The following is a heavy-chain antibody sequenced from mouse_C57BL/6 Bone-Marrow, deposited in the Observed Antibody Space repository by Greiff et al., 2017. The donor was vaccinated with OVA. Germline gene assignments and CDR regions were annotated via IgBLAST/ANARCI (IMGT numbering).Heavy chain of an antibody. D-gene: IGHD1-1*01. V-gene: IGHV1-69*01. CDR3: ARYHYYGSTLYYFDY. Sequence: QVQLQQPGAELVMPGASVKLSCKASGYTFTSYWMHWVKQRPGQGLEWIGEIDPSDSYTNYNQKFKGKSTLTVDKSSSTAYMQLSSLTSEDSAVYYCARYHYYGSTLYYFDYWGQGTTLTVSS. CDR2: IDPSDSYT. J-gene: IGHJ2*01. CDR1: GYTFTSYW.